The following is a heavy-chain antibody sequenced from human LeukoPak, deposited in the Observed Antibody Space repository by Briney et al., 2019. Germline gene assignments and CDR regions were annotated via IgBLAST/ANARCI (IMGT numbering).Heavy chain of an antibody. J-gene: IGHJ4*02. D-gene: IGHD1-26*01. CDR1: GGSISSYY. V-gene: IGHV4-59*01. CDR3: ARDSGSYWGYFDY. CDR2: IYYSGST. Sequence: PSETLSLTCTVSGGSISSYYWSWIRQPPGKGLEWIGYIYYSGSTNYNPSLKSRVPISVDTSKNQFSLKLSSVTAADTAVYYCARDSGSYWGYFDYWGQGTLVTVSS.